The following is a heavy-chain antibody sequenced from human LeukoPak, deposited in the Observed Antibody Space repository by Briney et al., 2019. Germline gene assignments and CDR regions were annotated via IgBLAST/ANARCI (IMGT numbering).Heavy chain of an antibody. CDR2: INSDGSST. CDR1: AFTFGNYW. Sequence: PGGSLRLSCAASAFTFGNYWMHWVRQAPGQGLGWVSLINSDGSSTTYAGSVKGRFTISRDNAKNTLYLQMNSLRAEDTAVYYCARGGFALNVPVVGLNWFDPWGQGTLVTVSS. V-gene: IGHV3-74*03. J-gene: IGHJ5*02. D-gene: IGHD2-2*01. CDR3: ARGGFALNVPVVGLNWFDP.